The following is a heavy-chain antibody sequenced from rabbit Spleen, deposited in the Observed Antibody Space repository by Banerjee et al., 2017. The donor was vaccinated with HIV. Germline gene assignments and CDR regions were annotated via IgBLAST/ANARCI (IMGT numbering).Heavy chain of an antibody. J-gene: IGHJ4*01. CDR1: GVSLNDKDV. CDR3: ARDLVAVIGWNFNL. Sequence: QEQLVESGGGLVQPTGSLTLTCKASGVSLNDKDVMCWVRQAPGKGLEWIACIDTGSSGFTYFASWAKGRFTISKTSSTTVTLQVTSLTAADTATYFCARDLVAVIGWNFNLWGQGTLVTVS. CDR2: IDTGSSGFT. D-gene: IGHD1-1*01. V-gene: IGHV1S45*01.